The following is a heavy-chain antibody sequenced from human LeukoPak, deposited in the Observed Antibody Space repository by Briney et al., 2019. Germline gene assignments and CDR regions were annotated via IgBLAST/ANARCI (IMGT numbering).Heavy chain of an antibody. Sequence: PSETLSLTCAVYGGSFSGHYWSWIRQPPGKGLEWIGEINHSGSTNYNPSLTSRVTISVDTSKNQFSLKLSSVTAADTAVYYCARVTVSYSSSHPLDYWGQGTLVTVSS. D-gene: IGHD6-13*01. CDR3: ARVTVSYSSSHPLDY. CDR2: INHSGST. J-gene: IGHJ4*02. V-gene: IGHV4-34*01. CDR1: GGSFSGHY.